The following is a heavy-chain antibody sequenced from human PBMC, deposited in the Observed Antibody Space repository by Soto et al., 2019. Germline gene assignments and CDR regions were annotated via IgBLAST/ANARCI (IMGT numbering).Heavy chain of an antibody. J-gene: IGHJ5*02. D-gene: IGHD3-22*01. CDR3: AHTGYYDSSGYRNWFDP. V-gene: IGHV2-5*02. CDR2: IYWDDDK. Sequence: SGPTCEPTQTLTLTCTFSGFSLSTSGVGVGWIRQPPGKALEWLALIYWDDDKRYSPSLKSRLTITKDTSKNQVVLTMTNMDPVDTATYYCAHTGYYDSSGYRNWFDPWGQGTLVTVSS. CDR1: GFSLSTSGVG.